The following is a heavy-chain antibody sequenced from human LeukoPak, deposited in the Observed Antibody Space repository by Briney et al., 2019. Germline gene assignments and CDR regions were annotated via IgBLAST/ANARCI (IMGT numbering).Heavy chain of an antibody. Sequence: PGGSLRLSCAASGFTFSSYWMSWVCQAPGKGLEWVANIKQDGSEKYYVDSVKGRFTISRDNAKNSLYLQMNSLRAEDTAVYYCARDLGRYFGTRRPSGLFDIWGQGTMVTVSS. J-gene: IGHJ3*02. D-gene: IGHD3-9*01. CDR1: GFTFSSYW. CDR3: ARDLGRYFGTRRPSGLFDI. CDR2: IKQDGSEK. V-gene: IGHV3-7*01.